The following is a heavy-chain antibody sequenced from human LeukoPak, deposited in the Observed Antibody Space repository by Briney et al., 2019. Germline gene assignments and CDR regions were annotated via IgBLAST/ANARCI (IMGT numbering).Heavy chain of an antibody. D-gene: IGHD5-18*01. CDR2: IIPIFGTA. CDR3: ARDTLWIHSAGYYFDY. V-gene: IGHV1-69*05. J-gene: IGHJ4*02. CDR1: GGTFSSYA. Sequence: SVKVSCKASGGTFSSYAISWVRQAPGQGLEWMGRIIPIFGTANYAQKFQGRVTITTDESTTTAYMELSSLRSEDTAVYYCARDTLWIHSAGYYFDYWGQGTLVTVSS.